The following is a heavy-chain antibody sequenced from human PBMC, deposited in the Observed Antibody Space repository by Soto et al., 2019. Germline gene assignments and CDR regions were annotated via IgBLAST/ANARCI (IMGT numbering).Heavy chain of an antibody. Sequence: GGSLRLSCAASGFTFSSYGMHWVRQAPGKGLEWVAVIWYDGSNKYYADSVKGRFTISRDNSKNTLYLQMNSLRAEDTAVYYCARGIVPNFDWPLFDYWGQGTLVTVSS. CDR1: GFTFSSYG. D-gene: IGHD3-9*01. V-gene: IGHV3-33*01. J-gene: IGHJ4*02. CDR2: IWYDGSNK. CDR3: ARGIVPNFDWPLFDY.